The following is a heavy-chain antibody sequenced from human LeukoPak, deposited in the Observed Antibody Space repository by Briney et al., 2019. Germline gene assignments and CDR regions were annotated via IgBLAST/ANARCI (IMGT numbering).Heavy chain of an antibody. D-gene: IGHD6-19*01. V-gene: IGHV3-74*01. J-gene: IGHJ4*02. CDR1: GLTFRDFW. CDR2: IIPGGSGT. CDR3: AISTRISVAGTGHFDS. Sequence: GGSLRLSCEASGLTFRDFWMHWVRQAPGGGLVWVSRIIPGGSGTSYADSVKGRFSISRDNAEDTLYLQMNSLTADDTAVYYCAISTRISVAGTGHFDSWGQGTLVTVSS.